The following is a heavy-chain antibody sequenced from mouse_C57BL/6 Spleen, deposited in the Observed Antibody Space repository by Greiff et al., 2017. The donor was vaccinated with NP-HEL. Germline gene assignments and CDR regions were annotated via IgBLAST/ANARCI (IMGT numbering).Heavy chain of an antibody. V-gene: IGHV1-55*01. D-gene: IGHD4-1*02. CDR3: ASNSYYYAMDY. Sequence: QVQLQQPGAELVKPGASVKMSCKASGYTFTSYWITWVKQRPGQGLEWIGDIYPGSGSTNYNEKFKSKATLTVDTSSSTAYMQLSSLTSEYSAVYYCASNSYYYAMDYWGQGTSVTVSS. CDR1: GYTFTSYW. J-gene: IGHJ4*01. CDR2: IYPGSGST.